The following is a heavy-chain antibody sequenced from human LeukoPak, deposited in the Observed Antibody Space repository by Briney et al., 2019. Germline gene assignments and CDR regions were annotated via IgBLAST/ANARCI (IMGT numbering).Heavy chain of an antibody. V-gene: IGHV3-72*01. Sequence: GGSLRLSCAASGFTFSDHYMDWVRQAPGKGLEWVGRTRNTANNYTTEYAASVKGRFTISRDDSKNSLFLQMNSLKTEDTAVYYCARDEGDFWSGYTAFDYWGQGTLVTVSS. J-gene: IGHJ4*02. CDR1: GFTFSDHY. CDR2: TRNTANNYTT. D-gene: IGHD3-3*01. CDR3: ARDEGDFWSGYTAFDY.